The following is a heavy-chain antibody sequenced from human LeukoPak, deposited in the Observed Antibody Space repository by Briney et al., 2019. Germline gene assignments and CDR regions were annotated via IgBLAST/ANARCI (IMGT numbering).Heavy chain of an antibody. D-gene: IGHD3-9*01. CDR2: MNPNSGNT. CDR1: GYTFTSYD. V-gene: IGHV1-8*01. Sequence: GASVKVSCKASGYTFTSYDINWVRQATGQGLEWMGWMNPNSGNTGYAQKFQGRVTMTRNTSISTAYMELSSLRSEDTAVYYCARDPDAGFYYYYGMDVWGQGTTVTVSS. J-gene: IGHJ6*02. CDR3: ARDPDAGFYYYYGMDV.